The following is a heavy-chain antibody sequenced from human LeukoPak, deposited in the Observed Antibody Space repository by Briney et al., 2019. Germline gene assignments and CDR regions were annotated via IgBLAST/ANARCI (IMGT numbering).Heavy chain of an antibody. CDR1: GGSFSGYY. CDR3: ARCRFTMVRGLSRKGFDP. CDR2: INHSGST. V-gene: IGHV4-34*01. Sequence: SETLSLTCAVYGGSFSGYYWSWIRQPPGKGLEWIGEINHSGSTNYNPSLKSRVTISVDTSKNQFSLKLSSVTAADTAVYYCARCRFTMVRGLSRKGFDPWGQGTLVTVSS. J-gene: IGHJ5*02. D-gene: IGHD3-10*01.